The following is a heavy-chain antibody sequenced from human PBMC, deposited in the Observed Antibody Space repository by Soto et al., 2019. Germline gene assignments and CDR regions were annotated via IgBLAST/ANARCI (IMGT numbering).Heavy chain of an antibody. CDR1: GGSFSDYY. V-gene: IGHV4-34*01. CDR3: ARIFYRYTGETSDY. D-gene: IGHD3-16*02. Sequence: SETLSLTCAVYGGSFSDYYWSWIRQPPGKGLEWIGEINHSGTTNYNPSLKSRVTISVDTSKNQFSLKLISVTAADTAVYYCARIFYRYTGETSDYWGQGTLVTVSS. J-gene: IGHJ4*02. CDR2: INHSGTT.